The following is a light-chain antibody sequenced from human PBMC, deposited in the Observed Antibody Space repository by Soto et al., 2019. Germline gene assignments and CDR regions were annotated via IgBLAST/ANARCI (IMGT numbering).Light chain of an antibody. CDR1: QSISDS. CDR3: QQYHGYSRT. V-gene: IGKV1-5*01. Sequence: DIQMTQSPSTLSASAVDRVTITCRASQSISDSLAWYQQKPGKAPDLLISDVSSLERGVASRFSGSGSGTEFTLTISSMQPDDFATYYCQQYHGYSRTFGQGTKVDIK. J-gene: IGKJ1*01. CDR2: DVS.